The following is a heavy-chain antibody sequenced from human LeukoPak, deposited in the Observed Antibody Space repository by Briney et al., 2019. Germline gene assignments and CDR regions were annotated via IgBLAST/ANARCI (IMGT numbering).Heavy chain of an antibody. D-gene: IGHD1-26*01. CDR2: IKQDGSEK. Sequence: GGSLRLSCAASGFTFSSYWMSWVGQAPGKGLEWVANIKQDGSEKYYVDSVKGRFTISRDNAKNSLYLQMNSLRAEDTALYYCARTIVGATKWYFQHWGQGTLVTVSS. J-gene: IGHJ1*01. V-gene: IGHV3-7*01. CDR1: GFTFSSYW. CDR3: ARTIVGATKWYFQH.